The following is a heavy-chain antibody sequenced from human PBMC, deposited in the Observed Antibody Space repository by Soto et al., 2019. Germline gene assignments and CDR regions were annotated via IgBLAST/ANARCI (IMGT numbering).Heavy chain of an antibody. CDR3: AKDSVHNLYRTSSLEDCFGP. Sequence: HPGGSLRLSCEASGFIFSSYAITWVRQAPGKGLEWVSTISGTGVNTYYADSVKGRFTVSRDNSKNTVWLQMNGLRAADSSVYYCAKDSVHNLYRTSSLEDCFGPWGQGTMVTVSS. CDR2: ISGTGVNT. CDR1: GFIFSSYA. J-gene: IGHJ5*02. V-gene: IGHV3-23*01. D-gene: IGHD6-6*01.